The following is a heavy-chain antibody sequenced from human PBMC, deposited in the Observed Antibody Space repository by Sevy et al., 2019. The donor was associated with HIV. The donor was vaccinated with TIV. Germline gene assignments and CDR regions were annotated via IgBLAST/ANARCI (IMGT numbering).Heavy chain of an antibody. CDR1: GFTFSSYW. V-gene: IGHV3-7*01. CDR3: ARDSGYGCFDY. J-gene: IGHJ4*02. D-gene: IGHD5-12*01. CDR2: IKQDGSEK. Sequence: GSLRLSCAASGFTFSSYWLNWVRLAPGKGLEWVANIKQDGSEKYYVDSVKGRFTISRDNAKNSLYLQMNSLRAEDTAVYYCARDSGYGCFDYWGQGTLVTVSS.